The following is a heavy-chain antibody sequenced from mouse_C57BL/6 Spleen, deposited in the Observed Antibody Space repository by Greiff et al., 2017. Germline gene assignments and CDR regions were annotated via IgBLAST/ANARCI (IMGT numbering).Heavy chain of an antibody. J-gene: IGHJ4*01. Sequence: VHVKQSGAELVRPGASVKLSCTASGFNIKDDYMHWVKQRPEQGLEWIGWIDPENGDTEYASKFQGKATITADTSSNTAYLQLSSLTSEDTAVYYCTVYSNYGGGAMDYWGQGTSVTVSS. V-gene: IGHV14-4*01. CDR1: GFNIKDDY. CDR3: TVYSNYGGGAMDY. CDR2: IDPENGDT. D-gene: IGHD2-5*01.